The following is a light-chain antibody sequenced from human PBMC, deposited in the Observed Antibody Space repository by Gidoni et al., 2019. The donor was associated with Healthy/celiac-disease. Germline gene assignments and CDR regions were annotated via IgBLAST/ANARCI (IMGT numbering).Light chain of an antibody. V-gene: IGLV7-46*01. CDR2: DTN. CDR3: LLSHGAARV. Sequence: QALLSPPPSLPVSPGGTVTLTCGSSAEPVTSTHYPYWFQQKPGQAPRTLIYDTNNKHSWTPARFSGSRLGGKAALTLSGAQPEDEADYYCLLSHGAARVFGGGTKLTVL. CDR1: AEPVTSTHY. J-gene: IGLJ3*02.